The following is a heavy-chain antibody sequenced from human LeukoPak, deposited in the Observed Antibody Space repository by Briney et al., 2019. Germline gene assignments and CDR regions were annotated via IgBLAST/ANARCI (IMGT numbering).Heavy chain of an antibody. CDR1: GYTFTGYY. D-gene: IGHD3-10*01. V-gene: IGHV1-2*02. Sequence: ASVKVSCKASGYTFTGYYMHWVRQAPGQGLEWMGWINPNSGGTNYAQKFQGRVTMTRDTSISTAYMELSRLRSDDTAVYYCARARYGSGSRYHDYWGQGTLVTVSS. CDR3: ARARYGSGSRYHDY. J-gene: IGHJ4*02. CDR2: INPNSGGT.